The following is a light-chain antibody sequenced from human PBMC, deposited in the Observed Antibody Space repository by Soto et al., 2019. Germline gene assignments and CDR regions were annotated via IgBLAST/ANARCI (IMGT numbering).Light chain of an antibody. J-gene: IGKJ2*01. CDR3: HNRCKWPRT. V-gene: IGKV3-11*01. CDR1: QSVSSY. CDR2: GAS. Sequence: EIVLTQSPATLSLSPGERATLSCRASQSVSSYLAWYQQKPGQAPRLLIYGASNRATGITARFSGSGSGTDFSLTISSLESEDFAVYYCHNRCKWPRTFGQGTKLEIK.